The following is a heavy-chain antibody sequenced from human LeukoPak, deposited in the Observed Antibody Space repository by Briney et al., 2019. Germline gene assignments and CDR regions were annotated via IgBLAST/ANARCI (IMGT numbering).Heavy chain of an antibody. CDR3: AKVVGATTDFDY. V-gene: IGHV3-30*04. J-gene: IGHJ4*02. D-gene: IGHD1-26*01. CDR2: ISDDGSNK. Sequence: GGSLRLSCAASGFTFSSYAMSWVRQAPGKGLEWVAVISDDGSNKYYADSVKGRFTISRDNSKNTLYLQMSSLRAEDTAVYYCAKVVGATTDFDYWGQGTLVTVSS. CDR1: GFTFSSYA.